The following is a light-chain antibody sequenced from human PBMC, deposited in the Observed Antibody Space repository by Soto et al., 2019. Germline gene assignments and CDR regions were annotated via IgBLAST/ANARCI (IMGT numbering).Light chain of an antibody. J-gene: IGLJ1*01. CDR3: QSYDSSLSALYV. CDR2: GNS. Sequence: QSVLTQPPSASGAPVQRVTISCTGSSSNIGAGYDVHWYQQLPGTAPKLLIYGNSNRPSGVPDRFSGSKSGTSASLAITGLQAEDEADYYCQSYDSSLSALYVFGTGTKVTVL. CDR1: SSNIGAGYD. V-gene: IGLV1-40*01.